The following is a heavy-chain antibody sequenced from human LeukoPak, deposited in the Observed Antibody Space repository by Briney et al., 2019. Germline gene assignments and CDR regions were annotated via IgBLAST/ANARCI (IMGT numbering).Heavy chain of an antibody. CDR2: ISYDGSNK. D-gene: IGHD1-26*01. CDR1: GFTFSSYG. Sequence: GGSLRLSCAASGFTFSSYGMPWVRQAPGKGLEWVAVISYDGSNKYYADSVKGRFTISRDNSKNTLYLQMNSLRAEDTAVYYCAKNWIESYTDYWGQGTLVTVSS. V-gene: IGHV3-30*18. CDR3: AKNWIESYTDY. J-gene: IGHJ4*02.